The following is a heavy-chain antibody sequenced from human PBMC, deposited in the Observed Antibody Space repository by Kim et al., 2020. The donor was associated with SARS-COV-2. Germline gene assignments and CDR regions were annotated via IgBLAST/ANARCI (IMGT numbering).Heavy chain of an antibody. D-gene: IGHD5-18*01. CDR2: SHYSGST. CDR3: ARQSSYGFIWFDP. J-gene: IGHJ5*02. CDR1: DGSINTNTYY. Sequence: SETLSLTCTVSDGSINTNTYYWGWVRQPPGSSLEWIGSSHYSGSTFYNPSLKTRVTISIDTSKGQFTLKVHSVTAADTAVYYCARQSSYGFIWFDPWGQGVLVTVSS. V-gene: IGHV4-39*01.